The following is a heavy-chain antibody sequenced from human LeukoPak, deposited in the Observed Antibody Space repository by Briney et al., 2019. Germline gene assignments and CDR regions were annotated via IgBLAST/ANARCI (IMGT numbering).Heavy chain of an antibody. CDR3: ASVSIVPAAIFSALYYYYGMDV. Sequence: TGGSLRLSCAASGFTFISYAMSWVRQAPGKGLEWVSAISGSGGSTYYADSVKGRFTISRDNSKNTLYLQMNSLGAEDTAVYYCASVSIVPAAIFSALYYYYGMDVWGQGTTVTVSS. D-gene: IGHD2-2*01. J-gene: IGHJ6*02. CDR1: GFTFISYA. V-gene: IGHV3-23*01. CDR2: ISGSGGST.